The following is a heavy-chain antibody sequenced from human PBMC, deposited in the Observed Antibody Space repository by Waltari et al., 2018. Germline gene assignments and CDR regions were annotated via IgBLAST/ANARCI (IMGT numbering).Heavy chain of an antibody. CDR1: GYTFTGYY. V-gene: IGHV1-2*02. CDR2: NNPNSGGT. J-gene: IGHJ4*02. CDR3: ARPKRIQLWLHY. Sequence: QVQLVQSGAEVKKPGASVKVSCKASGYTFTGYYMHWVRQAPGQGLEWMGWNNPNSGGTNYAQKCQGRVTMTRDTSISTAYMELSRLRSDDTAVYYCARPKRIQLWLHYWGQGTLVTVSS. D-gene: IGHD5-18*01.